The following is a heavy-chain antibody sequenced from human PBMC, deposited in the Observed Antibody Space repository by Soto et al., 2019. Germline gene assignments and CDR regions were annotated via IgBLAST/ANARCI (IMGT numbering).Heavy chain of an antibody. CDR3: ARGSSSWYGYYYYGMDV. J-gene: IGHJ6*04. D-gene: IGHD6-13*01. CDR2: IGTAGDT. Sequence: PGGSLRLSCAASGFTFSSYDMHWVRQATGKGLEWVSAIGTAGDTYYPGSVKGRFTISRENAKNSLYLQMNSLRAGDTAVYYCARGSSSWYGYYYYGMDVWGKGTTVTVSS. V-gene: IGHV3-13*01. CDR1: GFTFSSYD.